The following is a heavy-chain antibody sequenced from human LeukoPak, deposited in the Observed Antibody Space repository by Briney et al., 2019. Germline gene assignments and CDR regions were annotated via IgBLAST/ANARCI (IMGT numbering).Heavy chain of an antibody. CDR3: ARERLENCNDGSCPDALDI. D-gene: IGHD2-15*01. V-gene: IGHV3-21*01. CDR2: ISSSSSYI. Sequence: GGSLRLSCAASGFTFSSYSMNWVRQAPGKGLEWVSSISSSSSYIYYADSVKGRFTISRDNSKNTLYLQMNSLRDEDTAVYFCARERLENCNDGSCPDALDIWGQGTMVTISS. CDR1: GFTFSSYS. J-gene: IGHJ3*02.